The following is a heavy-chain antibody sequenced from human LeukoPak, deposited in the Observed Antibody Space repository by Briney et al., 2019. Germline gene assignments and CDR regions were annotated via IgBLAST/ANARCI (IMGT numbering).Heavy chain of an antibody. Sequence: SETLSLTCTVSGGPISSYYWSWIRQPPGKGLEWIGYIYYSGSTNYNPSLKSRVTIPVDTSKNQFSLKLSSVTAADTAVYYCARRLAYCGGDCWGLDYWGQGTLVTVSS. V-gene: IGHV4-59*01. CDR2: IYYSGST. CDR1: GGPISSYY. J-gene: IGHJ4*02. D-gene: IGHD2-21*02. CDR3: ARRLAYCGGDCWGLDY.